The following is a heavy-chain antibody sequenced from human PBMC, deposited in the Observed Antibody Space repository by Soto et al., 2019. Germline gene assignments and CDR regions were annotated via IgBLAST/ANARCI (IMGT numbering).Heavy chain of an antibody. Sequence: PGGSLRLSCAASGFTFSNYGMVWVRQAPGKGLEWVAVISYDGSNQYYADSVKGRFTISRDNSKNTLYLQMNSLRAEDTVVYYCAKDPRRYCSGGSCSDSYYFDYWGQGTLVTVSS. CDR2: ISYDGSNQ. CDR1: GFTFSNYG. V-gene: IGHV3-30*18. CDR3: AKDPRRYCSGGSCSDSYYFDY. J-gene: IGHJ4*02. D-gene: IGHD2-15*01.